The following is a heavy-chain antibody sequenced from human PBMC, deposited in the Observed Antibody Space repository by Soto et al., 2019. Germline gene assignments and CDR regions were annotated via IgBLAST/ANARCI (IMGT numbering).Heavy chain of an antibody. D-gene: IGHD3-22*01. CDR3: AKDYEFFAN. CDR1: GFTFGSHS. Sequence: EVQLLESGGGLVQPGGSVSLSCAGSGFTFGSHSMTWVRQAPGKGLEWVSAIDGNGISTYYADSVKGRFTISRDNSKNTLYLRMNSLGPEDTAVYFCAKDYEFFANWGQGTLVTVSS. J-gene: IGHJ4*02. CDR2: IDGNGIST. V-gene: IGHV3-23*01.